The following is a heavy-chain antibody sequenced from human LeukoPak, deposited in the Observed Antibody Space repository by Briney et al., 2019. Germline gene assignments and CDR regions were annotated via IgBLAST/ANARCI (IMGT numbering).Heavy chain of an antibody. V-gene: IGHV4-59*08. Sequence: LETLSLTCTVSGGSISTFYWSWIRQPPGKGLEWIGYIYYSGITNYNPSLKSRVTISVDTSKNQFSLKLSSVTAADTAVYYCARQGSGSRAAFDYLGQGTLVTVSS. CDR1: GGSISTFY. D-gene: IGHD1-26*01. CDR2: IYYSGIT. J-gene: IGHJ4*02. CDR3: ARQGSGSRAAFDY.